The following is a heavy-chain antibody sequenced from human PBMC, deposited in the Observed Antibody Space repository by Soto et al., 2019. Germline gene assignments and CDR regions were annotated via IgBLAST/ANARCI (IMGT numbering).Heavy chain of an antibody. CDR3: AKDIGWIAAAGNHRGFDY. V-gene: IGHV3-43*01. CDR1: GFTFDDYT. D-gene: IGHD6-13*01. J-gene: IGHJ4*02. CDR2: ISWDGGST. Sequence: GGSLRLSCAASGFTFDDYTMHWVRQAPGKGLEWVSLISWDGGSTYYADSVKGRFTISRDNSKNSLYLQMNSLRSEDTALYYCAKDIGWIAAAGNHRGFDYWGQGTLVTVSS.